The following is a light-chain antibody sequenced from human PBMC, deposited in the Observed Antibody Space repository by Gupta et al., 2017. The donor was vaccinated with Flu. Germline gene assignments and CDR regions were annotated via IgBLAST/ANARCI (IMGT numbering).Light chain of an antibody. J-gene: IGLJ2*01. CDR2: DVN. V-gene: IGLV2-23*02. Sequence: GQSITISCTGTSSDVGNYDLVSWFQPYPAKAPKLSMYDVNTRPSGVSKRFSGSNYGNTESLTISGLQAEDEYEYSCCSYAGMVSFGGGTKLTVL. CDR1: SSDVGNYDL. CDR3: CSYAGMVS.